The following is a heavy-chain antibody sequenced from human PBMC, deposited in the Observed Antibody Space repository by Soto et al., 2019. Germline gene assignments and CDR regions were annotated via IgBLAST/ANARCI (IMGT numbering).Heavy chain of an antibody. CDR1: GFTFSSYG. CDR2: ISYDGSNK. Sequence: QVQLVESGGGVVQPGRSLRLSCAASGFTFSSYGMHWVRQAPGKGLEWVAVISYDGSNKYYADSVKGRFTISRANSKNTLYLQMNSLRAEDTAVYYCAKVQGRYCSGCSCYSPYYYYGMDVWGQGTTVTVSS. D-gene: IGHD2-15*01. CDR3: AKVQGRYCSGCSCYSPYYYYGMDV. J-gene: IGHJ6*02. V-gene: IGHV3-30*18.